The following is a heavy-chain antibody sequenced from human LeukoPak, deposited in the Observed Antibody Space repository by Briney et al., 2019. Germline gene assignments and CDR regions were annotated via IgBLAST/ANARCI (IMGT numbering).Heavy chain of an antibody. V-gene: IGHV3-20*04. J-gene: IGHJ4*02. CDR3: ARGKSSSWYLYLDY. Sequence: GGSLRLSCAASGFTFDDYGMSWVRQAPGKGLEWVSGINWNGGSTGYADSVKGRFTISRDNAKNSLYLQMNSLRAEDTALYYCARGKSSSWYLYLDYWGQGTLVTVSS. CDR1: GFTFDDYG. CDR2: INWNGGST. D-gene: IGHD6-13*01.